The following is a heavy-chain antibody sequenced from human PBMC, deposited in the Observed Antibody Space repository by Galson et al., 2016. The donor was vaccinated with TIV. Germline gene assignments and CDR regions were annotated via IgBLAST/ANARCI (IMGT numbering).Heavy chain of an antibody. CDR3: ARMPFCSGIWRYLREAFDV. V-gene: IGHV2-70*04. CDR1: GFSLSTNGMR. CDR2: IDGDDDK. J-gene: IGHJ3*01. Sequence: PALVKPTQTLTLTCTFSGFSLSTNGMRVSWIRQPPGKALEWLARIDGDDDKFYSASLKTRLTISKDTSKNQVVLTMTNMDPVDTATYYCARMPFCSGIWRYLREAFDVWGQGTMVTVSS. D-gene: IGHD2-8*02.